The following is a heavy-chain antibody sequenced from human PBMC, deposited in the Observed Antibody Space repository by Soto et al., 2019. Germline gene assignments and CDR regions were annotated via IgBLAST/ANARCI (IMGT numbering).Heavy chain of an antibody. J-gene: IGHJ5*02. CDR3: AKDREGGATTPNWFDP. D-gene: IGHD1-26*01. Sequence: PGGSLRLSCAASGFTLSNYWMHWARQAPGKGLVWVSRISSDGSSTYYADSVKGRFTISRDNSKNTLYLQMNSLRAEDTAVYYCAKDREGGATTPNWFDPWGQGTLVTVSS. CDR1: GFTLSNYW. CDR2: ISSDGSST. V-gene: IGHV3-74*01.